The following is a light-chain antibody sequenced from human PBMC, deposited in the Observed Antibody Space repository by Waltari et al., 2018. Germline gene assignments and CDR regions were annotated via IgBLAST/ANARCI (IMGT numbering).Light chain of an antibody. Sequence: QSALSQPASVSGSPGQSPTIPCTGASTALASYNLVAWYQPHPNRAPKLIIYEATKRPSGISHRFSGAKSGATASLRISGLQADDEADYYCCSYTGSSTSYGCGGGTKVTVL. CDR1: STALASYNL. V-gene: IGLV2-23*01. CDR2: EAT. CDR3: CSYTGSSTSYG. J-gene: IGLJ1*01.